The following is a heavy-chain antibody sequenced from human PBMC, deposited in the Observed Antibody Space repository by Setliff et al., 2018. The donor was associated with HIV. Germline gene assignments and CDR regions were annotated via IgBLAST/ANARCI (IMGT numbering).Heavy chain of an antibody. Sequence: GGSLRLSCTTSGFTFGDYAMSWVRQAPGKGLEWVGFISGNPYGGTTEYAASVKGRFTISRDDSKSIAYLQMNSLKTEDTAVYYCAIDVPTPLSQVDYWGQGTLVTVSS. D-gene: IGHD4-4*01. CDR2: ISGNPYGGTT. V-gene: IGHV3-49*04. J-gene: IGHJ4*02. CDR3: AIDVPTPLSQVDY. CDR1: GFTFGDYA.